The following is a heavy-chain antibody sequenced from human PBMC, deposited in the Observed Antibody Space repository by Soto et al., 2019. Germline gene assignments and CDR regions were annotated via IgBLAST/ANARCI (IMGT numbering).Heavy chain of an antibody. J-gene: IGHJ4*02. Sequence: ASVKVSCKASGYTFTTYDISWVRQATGQGLEWMGWMNPYSGGTNYAQKFQGRVTMTRDTSISTAYMELSRLRSDDTAVYYCARVKGFGSSGYYSFDYWGQGTLVTVSS. D-gene: IGHD3-22*01. CDR1: GYTFTTYD. CDR2: MNPYSGGT. V-gene: IGHV1-2*02. CDR3: ARVKGFGSSGYYSFDY.